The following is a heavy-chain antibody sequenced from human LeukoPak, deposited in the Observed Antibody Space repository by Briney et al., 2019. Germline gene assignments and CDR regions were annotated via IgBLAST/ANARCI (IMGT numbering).Heavy chain of an antibody. Sequence: GESLKISCKASGDSFTSYWIGWVRQMPGKGLEWMGIIYLGDSDTRHSPSFQGQVTISADKSISTAYLQWSSLQASDTAIYYCARHRGYCTRTSCPNWFDPWGQGTLVTVS. V-gene: IGHV5-51*01. D-gene: IGHD2-2*01. CDR1: GDSFTSYW. J-gene: IGHJ5*02. CDR3: ARHRGYCTRTSCPNWFDP. CDR2: IYLGDSDT.